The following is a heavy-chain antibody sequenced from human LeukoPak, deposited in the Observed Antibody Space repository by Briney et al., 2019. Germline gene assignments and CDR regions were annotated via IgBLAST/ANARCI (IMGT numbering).Heavy chain of an antibody. D-gene: IGHD3-22*01. Sequence: SETLSLTCSASGGSISNGNYCWGWIRQSPGKGLEWIGCIYHTGNTYYNPSLKSRVTISVDRSKNQFSLKLTSVTAADTAVYHCARSHYDSSGSPIFGLGVDYWGQGTLVTVSS. J-gene: IGHJ4*02. CDR1: GGSISNGNYC. V-gene: IGHV4-30-2*06. CDR2: IYHTGNT. CDR3: ARSHYDSSGSPIFGLGVDY.